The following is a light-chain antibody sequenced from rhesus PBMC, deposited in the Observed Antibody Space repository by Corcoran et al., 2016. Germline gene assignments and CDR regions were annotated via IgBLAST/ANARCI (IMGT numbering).Light chain of an antibody. V-gene: IGKV1-43*02. CDR2: GAA. CDR3: LQYNSHPYS. J-gene: IGKJ2*01. Sequence: DIQMTQSPSSLSASVGDRVTITCRTSHDISTSLSWYHPKPGKTPKLLIYGAASLESRVPSRFSGSGSVTDFTLTIISLQPEDFATYYCLQYNSHPYSFGQGTKLEI. CDR1: HDISTS.